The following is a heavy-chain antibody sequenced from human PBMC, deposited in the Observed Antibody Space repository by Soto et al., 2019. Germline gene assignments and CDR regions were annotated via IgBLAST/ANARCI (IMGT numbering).Heavy chain of an antibody. D-gene: IGHD2-2*01. CDR1: GVTFSSYA. V-gene: IGHV1-69*13. CDR3: ARARPYCSSTSCYYYYGMDV. Sequence: SVKVCCNASGVTFSSYAISGVRHAPGQGLEWMGGILPIFGAATYAQKFPGRVTITADESTSTAYMELSSLRSEDTAVYYCARARPYCSSTSCYYYYGMDVWGQGTTVTVSS. J-gene: IGHJ6*02. CDR2: ILPIFGAA.